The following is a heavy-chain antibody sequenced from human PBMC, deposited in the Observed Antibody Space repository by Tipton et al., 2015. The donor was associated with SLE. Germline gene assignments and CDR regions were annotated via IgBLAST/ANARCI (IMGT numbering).Heavy chain of an antibody. CDR1: GFTFSSYG. Sequence: LRLSCAASGFTFSSYGMHWVRQAPGKGLEWVAVIWYDGSNKYYADSVKGRFTISRDNSKNTLYLQMNSLTAEDTAVYYCARDPSRYCSSSSCYWWYFDLWGRGTLVTVSS. V-gene: IGHV3-33*01. J-gene: IGHJ2*01. D-gene: IGHD2-2*01. CDR2: IWYDGSNK. CDR3: ARDPSRYCSSSSCYWWYFDL.